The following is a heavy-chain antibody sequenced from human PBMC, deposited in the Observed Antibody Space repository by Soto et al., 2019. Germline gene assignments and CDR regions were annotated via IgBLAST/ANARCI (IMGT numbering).Heavy chain of an antibody. Sequence: ASVKVSCRASGGTFSSYAISWVRQAPGQGLEWMGGIIPIFGTANHAQKFQGRVTITADKSTSTAYMELSSLRSEDTAVYYCARGLGYYYDSSGSLDAFDIWGQGTMVTVSS. CDR2: IIPIFGTA. V-gene: IGHV1-69*06. D-gene: IGHD3-22*01. J-gene: IGHJ3*02. CDR1: GGTFSSYA. CDR3: ARGLGYYYDSSGSLDAFDI.